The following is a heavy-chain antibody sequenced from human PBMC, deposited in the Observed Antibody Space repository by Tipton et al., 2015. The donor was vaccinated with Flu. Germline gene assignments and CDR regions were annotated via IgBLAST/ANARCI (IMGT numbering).Heavy chain of an antibody. V-gene: IGHV3-21*06. CDR3: ARKTANGIDY. CDR2: LSKDSYYI. D-gene: IGHD2-8*01. CDR1: GFTFSTYS. J-gene: IGHJ4*02. Sequence: PLRLSCEASGFTFSTYSMNWVRQAPGKGLEWVSSLSKDSYYILYADSVKGRFTVSRDDAKNSLYLQMNSLRAEDTAVYYCARKTANGIDYWGQGTLVTVSS.